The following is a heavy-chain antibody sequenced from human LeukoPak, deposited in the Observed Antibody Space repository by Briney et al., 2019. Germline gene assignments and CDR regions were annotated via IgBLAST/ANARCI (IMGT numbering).Heavy chain of an antibody. D-gene: IGHD3-9*01. J-gene: IGHJ3*02. V-gene: IGHV4-59*01. CDR2: IYYSGST. Sequence: PSETLSLTCTVSGGSISSYYWSWIRQPPGKGLEWIGYIYYSGSTNYNPSLKSRVTISVDTSKNQFSLKLSSVTAADTAVYYCGSKVFDWFRPQDDAFDIWGQGTMVTVSS. CDR1: GGSISSYY. CDR3: GSKVFDWFRPQDDAFDI.